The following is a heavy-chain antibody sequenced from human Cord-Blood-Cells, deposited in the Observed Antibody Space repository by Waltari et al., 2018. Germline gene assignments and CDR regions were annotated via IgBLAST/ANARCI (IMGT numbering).Heavy chain of an antibody. J-gene: IGHJ3*02. Sequence: EVQLVESGGGLVKPGGSLRLSCAASGFTSSSYSMNWVRQAPGKGLEWVSSISSSSSYIYYADSVKGRFTISRDNAKNSLYLQMNSLRAEDTAVYYCASKLTGDSAFDIWGQGTMVTVSS. CDR3: ASKLTGDSAFDI. V-gene: IGHV3-21*01. CDR1: GFTSSSYS. CDR2: ISSSSSYI. D-gene: IGHD7-27*01.